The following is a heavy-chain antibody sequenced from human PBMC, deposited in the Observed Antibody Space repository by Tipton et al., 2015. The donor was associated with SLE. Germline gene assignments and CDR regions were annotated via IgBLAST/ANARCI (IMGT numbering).Heavy chain of an antibody. J-gene: IGHJ4*02. CDR2: ISPNTGHN. CDR3: ARYSSGWYDPFDS. V-gene: IGHV1-18*01. CDR1: GYTFVRYG. D-gene: IGHD6-13*01. Sequence: QLVQSGAEVKEPGASVKVSCKASGYTFVRYGIGWVRQAPGQGLEWMGYISPNTGHNQYPQKVQGRVTVTTDTSTSTVYMEIRSLSSDDKAVYYCARYSSGWYDPFDSWGQGTLVTVSS.